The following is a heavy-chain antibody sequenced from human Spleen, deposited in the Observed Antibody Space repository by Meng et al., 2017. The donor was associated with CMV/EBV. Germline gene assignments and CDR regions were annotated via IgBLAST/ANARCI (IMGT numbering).Heavy chain of an antibody. CDR1: GLTFGNYA. CDR2: ISGRGGTT. CDR3: ARATPYNWNYGNY. V-gene: IGHV3-23*01. D-gene: IGHD1-7*01. J-gene: IGHJ4*02. Sequence: GESLKISCAASGLTFGNYAMNWVRQAPGKGLEWVSAISGRGGTTSYADSVKGRFTISRDNAKNSLYLQMNSLRAEDTAVYYCARATPYNWNYGNYWGQGTLVTVSS.